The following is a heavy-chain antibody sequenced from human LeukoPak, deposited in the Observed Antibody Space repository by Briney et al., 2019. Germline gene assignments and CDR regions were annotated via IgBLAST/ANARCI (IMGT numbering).Heavy chain of an antibody. CDR2: MFYSGST. CDR1: GGSISGSSYY. Sequence: SETLSLTCTVSGGSISGSSYYWGCIRQPPGKGLEWIGTMFYSGSTYYNPSLKSRVTITLDTSKNQFSLKLSSVTAADTAVYYCAGAKYYDFWSGYFGSWGQGTLVTVSS. J-gene: IGHJ4*02. V-gene: IGHV4-39*01. CDR3: AGAKYYDFWSGYFGS. D-gene: IGHD3-3*01.